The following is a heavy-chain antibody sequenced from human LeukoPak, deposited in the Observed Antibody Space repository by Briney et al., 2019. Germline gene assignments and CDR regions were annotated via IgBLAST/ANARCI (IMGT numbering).Heavy chain of an antibody. CDR1: GGSISSYY. V-gene: IGHV4-59*01. CDR3: ARGLRVGATFPFDY. CDR2: IYYSGST. D-gene: IGHD1-26*01. J-gene: IGHJ4*02. Sequence: PSETLSLTCTVSGGSISSYYWSWLRQPPGKGLEWIGYIYYSGSTNYNPSLKSRVTISVDTSKNQFSLKLSSVTAADTAVYYCARGLRVGATFPFDYWGQGTLVTVSS.